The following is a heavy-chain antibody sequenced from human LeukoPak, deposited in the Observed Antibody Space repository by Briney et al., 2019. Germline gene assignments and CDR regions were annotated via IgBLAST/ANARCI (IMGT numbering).Heavy chain of an antibody. CDR3: ARETSGYVDY. J-gene: IGHJ4*02. CDR1: GFTFSTYS. CDR2: ISSSSSSM. D-gene: IGHD3-10*01. Sequence: GGSLRLSCAASGFTFSTYSMNWVRQAPGKGLEWVSYISSSSSSMYYADSVKGRFTISRDNAKSSLYLQMNSLRAEDTAVYYCARETSGYVDYWGQGTLVTVSS. V-gene: IGHV3-48*04.